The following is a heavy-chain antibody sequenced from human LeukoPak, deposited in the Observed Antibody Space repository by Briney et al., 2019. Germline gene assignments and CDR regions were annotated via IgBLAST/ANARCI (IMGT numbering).Heavy chain of an antibody. D-gene: IGHD3-16*01. V-gene: IGHV3-23*01. CDR2: ISGSGGST. J-gene: IGHJ4*02. CDR3: AKMGGVDGGLDY. CDR1: GFTFSSYA. Sequence: GGSLRLSCAASGFTFSSYAMSWVRQAPGKGLEWVSAISGSGGSTYYADSVKGRFTISRDNSKNTLYLQMNSLRAEDMCVYYCAKMGGVDGGLDYWGQGTLVTVSS.